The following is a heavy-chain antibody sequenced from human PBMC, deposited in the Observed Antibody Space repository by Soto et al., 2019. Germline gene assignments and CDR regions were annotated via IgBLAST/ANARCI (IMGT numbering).Heavy chain of an antibody. CDR3: ARSMVRDGWADY. CDR1: GFTFRIYS. Sequence: GGSLRLSCASSGFTFRIYSMNWVRQAPGKGLEWVSYISSSTNTIYYADSVKGRFTISRDNAKNSVYLQMNSLRVEDTAVYYCARSMVRDGWADYWGQGTLVTVSS. CDR2: ISSSTNTI. V-gene: IGHV3-48*01. D-gene: IGHD3-10*01. J-gene: IGHJ4*02.